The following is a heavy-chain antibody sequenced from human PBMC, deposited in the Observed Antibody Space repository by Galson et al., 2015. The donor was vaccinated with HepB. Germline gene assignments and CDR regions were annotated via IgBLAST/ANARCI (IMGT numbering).Heavy chain of an antibody. Sequence: SVKVSCKASGYTFTSYYMHWVRQAPGQGLEWMGIINPSGGSTSYAQKFQGRVTMTRDTSTSTVYMELSSLRSEDTAVYYCARGFAYIFVVVPAAHDAFDIWGQGTMVTVSS. V-gene: IGHV1-46*01. CDR1: GYTFTSYY. CDR2: INPSGGST. D-gene: IGHD2-2*01. J-gene: IGHJ3*02. CDR3: ARGFAYIFVVVPAAHDAFDI.